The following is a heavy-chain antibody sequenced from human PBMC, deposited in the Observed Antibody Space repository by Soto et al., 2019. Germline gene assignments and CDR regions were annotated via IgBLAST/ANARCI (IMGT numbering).Heavy chain of an antibody. CDR1: GFTFSSYS. CDR3: ARLGDYDILTGYKYYFDY. Sequence: GGSLRLSCAASGFTFSSYSMNWVRQAPGKGLEWVSSISSSSSYIYYADSVKGRFTISRDNAKNSLYLQMNSLRAEDTAVYYCARLGDYDILTGYKYYFDYWGQGTLVTVSS. CDR2: ISSSSSYI. J-gene: IGHJ4*02. V-gene: IGHV3-21*01. D-gene: IGHD3-9*01.